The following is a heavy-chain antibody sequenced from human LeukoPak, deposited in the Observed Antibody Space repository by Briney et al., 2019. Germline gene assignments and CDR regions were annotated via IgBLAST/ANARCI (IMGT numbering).Heavy chain of an antibody. Sequence: GGSLRLSCAASGFTFSSYAMSWVRQAPGKGLEWVSAISGSGGSTYYADSVKGRFTIPRDNSKNTLYLQMNSLRAEDTAVYYCAKALRVGAVDNWYFDLWGRGTLVTVSS. V-gene: IGHV3-23*01. CDR1: GFTFSSYA. CDR3: AKALRVGAVDNWYFDL. CDR2: ISGSGGST. J-gene: IGHJ2*01. D-gene: IGHD6-19*01.